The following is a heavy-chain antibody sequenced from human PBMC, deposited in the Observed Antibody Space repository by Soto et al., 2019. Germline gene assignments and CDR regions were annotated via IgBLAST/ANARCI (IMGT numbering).Heavy chain of an antibody. CDR1: GFTFSNYA. CDR3: VKDRYVDY. J-gene: IGHJ4*02. Sequence: PGGSLRRSCSVSGFTFSNYAMHWVRQAAGKGLAYISSISSEGATTYYADSLKGRFIISRDNAKNTLYLQMSSLRVEYTAVYYCVKDRYVDYWGQGILVTVSS. V-gene: IGHV3-64D*06. CDR2: ISSEGATT.